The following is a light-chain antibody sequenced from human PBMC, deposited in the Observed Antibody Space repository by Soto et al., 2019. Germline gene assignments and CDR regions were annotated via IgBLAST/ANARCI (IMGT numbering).Light chain of an antibody. J-gene: IGLJ1*01. V-gene: IGLV1-47*01. CDR1: SSNIGSNY. CDR2: INN. Sequence: QSVLTQPPSASRTPGQRVTISRSGSSSNIGSNYVCWYQQLPGTAPKLLIYINNQRPSGVPDRFSGSKSGTSASLAISGLRSDDEPDYYCAAWDDSLSGYVFGPGTKLTVL. CDR3: AAWDDSLSGYV.